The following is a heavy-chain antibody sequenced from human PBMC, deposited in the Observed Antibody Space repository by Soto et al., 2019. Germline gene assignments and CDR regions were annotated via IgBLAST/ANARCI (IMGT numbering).Heavy chain of an antibody. CDR1: GFTFSSYA. Sequence: GGSLRLSCAASGFTFSSYAMSWVRQAPGKGLEWVSAISGSGGSTYYADPVKGRFTISRDNSKNTLYLQMNSLRAEDTAVYYCATQISGSPQGNWFDPWGQGTLVTVSS. D-gene: IGHD3-10*01. CDR2: ISGSGGST. J-gene: IGHJ5*02. V-gene: IGHV3-23*01. CDR3: ATQISGSPQGNWFDP.